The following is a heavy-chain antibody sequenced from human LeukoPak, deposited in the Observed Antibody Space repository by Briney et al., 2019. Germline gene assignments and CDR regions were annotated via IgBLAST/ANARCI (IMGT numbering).Heavy chain of an antibody. D-gene: IGHD6-19*01. Sequence: ASVKVSCKASGYTFTSYYMHWVRQAPGQGLEWMGIINPSGGSTNYAQKFQGRVTMTRDTSTSTVYMGLSSLRSEDTAVYYCARGRTYSSDWYVGWFDPWGQGTLVTVSS. J-gene: IGHJ5*02. V-gene: IGHV1-46*01. CDR2: INPSGGST. CDR1: GYTFTSYY. CDR3: ARGRTYSSDWYVGWFDP.